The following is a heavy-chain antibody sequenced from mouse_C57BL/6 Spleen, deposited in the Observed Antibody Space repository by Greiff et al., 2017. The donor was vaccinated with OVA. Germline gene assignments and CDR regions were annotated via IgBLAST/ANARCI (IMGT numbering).Heavy chain of an antibody. CDR1: GYTFTDYY. J-gene: IGHJ3*01. CDR2: INPNNGGT. V-gene: IGHV1-26*01. CDR3: ARGYGSSWGFAY. D-gene: IGHD1-1*01. Sequence: VQLQQSGPELVKPGASVKISCKASGYTFTDYYMNWVKQSPGKSLEWIGDINPNNGGTSYNQKFKGKATLTVDKSSSTAYMELRSLTSEDSAVYNCARGYGSSWGFAYWGQGTLVTVSA.